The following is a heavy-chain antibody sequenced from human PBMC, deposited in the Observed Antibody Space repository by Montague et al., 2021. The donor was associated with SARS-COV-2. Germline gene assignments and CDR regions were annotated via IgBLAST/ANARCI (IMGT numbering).Heavy chain of an antibody. D-gene: IGHD1-1*01. J-gene: IGHJ6*02. CDR2: ISSSGSTI. CDR3: ARDTALEGSRTGMDV. CDR1: GFTFSDYY. Sequence: SLRLSCAASGFTFSDYYLSWIRQAPGKGLEWVSYISSSGSTIYYADSVKGRFTISRDNAKNSLYLQMNSLRAEDTAVYYCARDTALEGSRTGMDVWGQGTTVTVSS. V-gene: IGHV3-11*01.